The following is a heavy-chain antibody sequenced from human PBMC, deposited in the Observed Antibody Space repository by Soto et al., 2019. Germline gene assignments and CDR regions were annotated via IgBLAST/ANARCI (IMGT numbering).Heavy chain of an antibody. J-gene: IGHJ4*02. CDR3: SIVADNYDSSGYLPVGD. CDR2: IISTGTFI. D-gene: IGHD3-22*01. Sequence: PGRSLRLSCAASGFSFSNDDMHWIRQAPGKGLGCVSSIISTGTFIYYADSVKGRFTISRENAKYSLYLQTNSLRAEDTALYYSSIVADNYDSSGYLPVGDLAQGPLVRVCS. CDR1: GFSFSNDD. V-gene: IGHV3-21*06.